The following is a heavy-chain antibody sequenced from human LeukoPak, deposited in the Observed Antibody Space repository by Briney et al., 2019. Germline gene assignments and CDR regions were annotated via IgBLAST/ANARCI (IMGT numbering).Heavy chain of an antibody. CDR1: GYSISSGYY. D-gene: IGHD2-15*01. V-gene: IGHV4-38-2*01. CDR3: ARLSNAAHAAS. Sequence: SETLSLTCDVSGYSISSGYYCGWFRQPPGKGLEWIATIFHSGSTYYNPSLQSRVTMSVDTFKNQCSLKLSSVTATDTAVYYCARLSNAAHAASWGQGALVTVSS. J-gene: IGHJ5*02. CDR2: IFHSGST.